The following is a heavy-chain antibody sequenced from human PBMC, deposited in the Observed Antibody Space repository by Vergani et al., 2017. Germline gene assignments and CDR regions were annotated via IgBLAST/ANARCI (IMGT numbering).Heavy chain of an antibody. Sequence: QVQLQQWGAGLLKPSETLSLTCAVYGGSFSGYYWSWIRQPPGKGLEWIGEINHSGSTNYNPSLKSRVTISVDTSKNQFSLKLSSVTAADTAVYYCARRPYYYDSSGYSKYYDYGMDVWGQGTTVTVSS. CDR2: INHSGST. D-gene: IGHD3-22*01. CDR3: ARRPYYYDSSGYSKYYDYGMDV. CDR1: GGSFSGYY. J-gene: IGHJ6*02. V-gene: IGHV4-34*01.